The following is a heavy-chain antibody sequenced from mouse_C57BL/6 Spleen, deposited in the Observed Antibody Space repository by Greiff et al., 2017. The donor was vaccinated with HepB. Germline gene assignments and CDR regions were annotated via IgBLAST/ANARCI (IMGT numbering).Heavy chain of an antibody. D-gene: IGHD1-1*01. J-gene: IGHJ4*01. CDR3: ARSYGSSLYYYAMDY. Sequence: QVQLQQSGAELVRPGTSVKVSCKASGYAFTNYLIEWVKQRPGQGLEWIGVINPGSGGTNYNEKFKGKATLTADKSSSTAYMQLSSLTSEDSAVYFCARSYGSSLYYYAMDYWGQGTSVTVSS. V-gene: IGHV1-54*01. CDR2: INPGSGGT. CDR1: GYAFTNYL.